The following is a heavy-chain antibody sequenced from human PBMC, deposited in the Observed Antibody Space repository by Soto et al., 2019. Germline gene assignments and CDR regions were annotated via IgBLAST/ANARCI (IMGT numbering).Heavy chain of an antibody. V-gene: IGHV3-15*01. D-gene: IGHD3-10*01. CDR2: IKSKTDGGTT. CDR1: GFTFSNAW. CDR3: TTDLHYGSGSYSLY. J-gene: IGHJ4*02. Sequence: EVQLVESGGGLVKPGGSLRLSCAASGFTFSNAWMSWVRHAPGKGLEWVGRIKSKTDGGTTDYAAPVKGRFTISRDDSKNTLYLQMNSLKTEDTAVYYCTTDLHYGSGSYSLYWGQGTLVTVSS.